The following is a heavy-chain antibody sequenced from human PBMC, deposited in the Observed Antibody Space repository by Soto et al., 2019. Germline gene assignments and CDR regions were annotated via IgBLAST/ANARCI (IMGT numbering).Heavy chain of an antibody. CDR3: ARAASFDWSIPQNYYYYYYMDV. V-gene: IGHV4-59*08. D-gene: IGHD3-9*01. CDR2: IYYSGST. CDR1: GGSISSYY. Sequence: PSETLSLTCTVSGGSISSYYWSWIRQPPGKGLEWIGYIYYSGSTNYNPSLKSRVTISVDTSKNQFSLKLSSVTAADTAVYYCARAASFDWSIPQNYYYYYYMDVWGKGTKVTVSS. J-gene: IGHJ6*03.